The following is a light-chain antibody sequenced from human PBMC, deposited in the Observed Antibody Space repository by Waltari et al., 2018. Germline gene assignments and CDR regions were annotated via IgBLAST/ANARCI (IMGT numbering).Light chain of an antibody. J-gene: IGKJ2*02. V-gene: IGKV3-20*01. CDR3: QHYGDSTGT. Sequence: EIILTQSPGTLSLSPGEGATLSCRASHTISSTYLAWYQQKPGQAPRLLMDDLFQRATGIPDRFSGSGSATDFTLTINILEPEDLAVYYCQHYGDSTGTFGQGTKLEIK. CDR1: HTISSTY. CDR2: DLF.